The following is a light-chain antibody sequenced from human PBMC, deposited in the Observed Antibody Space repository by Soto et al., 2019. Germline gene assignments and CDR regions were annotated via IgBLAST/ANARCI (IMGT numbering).Light chain of an antibody. V-gene: IGKV3-15*01. CDR2: DAS. Sequence: ILMTQSPATLSVSPGERATLSCRASQSVSNNLAWYQQKPGQAPRLLIYDASTRATGIPARFSGSWSGTEFTLTISGLQSEDFAVYYCQQYNNWPPWTFGQGTQVEIK. J-gene: IGKJ1*01. CDR1: QSVSNN. CDR3: QQYNNWPPWT.